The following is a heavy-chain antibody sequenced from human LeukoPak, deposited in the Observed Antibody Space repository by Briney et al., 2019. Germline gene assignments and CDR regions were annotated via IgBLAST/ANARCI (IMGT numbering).Heavy chain of an antibody. D-gene: IGHD2-2*01. CDR3: ARAPIICSTSTCSGFDFDY. CDR1: GYSINSGYC. CDR2: IYHSGNT. V-gene: IGHV4-38-2*02. J-gene: IGHJ4*02. Sequence: SETLSLTCTVSGYSINSGYCWGWIRQPPGKGLEWIGSIYHSGNTYYNPSLKNRVTISLDTSKNHLSLKLSSGTAADTAVYFCARAPIICSTSTCSGFDFDYWGQGTLVTVSS.